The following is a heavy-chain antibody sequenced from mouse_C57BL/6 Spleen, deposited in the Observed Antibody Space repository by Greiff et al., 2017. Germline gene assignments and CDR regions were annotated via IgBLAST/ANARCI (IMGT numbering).Heavy chain of an antibody. V-gene: IGHV10-3*01. Sequence: EVQLVESGGGLVQPKGSLKLSCAASGFTFNTYAMHWVRQAPGKGLEWVARIRSKSSNYATYYADSVKDRFTISRDDSQSMLYLQMNNLKTEDTAMYYCVREGGNYGDWYFDVWGTGTTVTVSS. CDR1: GFTFNTYA. CDR2: IRSKSSNYAT. CDR3: VREGGNYGDWYFDV. J-gene: IGHJ1*03. D-gene: IGHD2-1*01.